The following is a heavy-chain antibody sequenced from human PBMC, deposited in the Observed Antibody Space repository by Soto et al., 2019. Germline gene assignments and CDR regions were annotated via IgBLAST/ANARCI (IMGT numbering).Heavy chain of an antibody. CDR1: GGSISSSNC. J-gene: IGHJ4*02. V-gene: IGHV4-4*02. CDR3: AREQRYCSGGSCSLNFDY. Sequence: QVQLQESGPGLVKPSGTLSLTCAVSGGSISSSNCWSWVRQPPGKGLEWIGEIYHCGSTNYNPSLKSRVTISVDKSKNQFSLKLSSVTGADPAVYYCAREQRYCSGGSCSLNFDYWGQGTLVTVSS. D-gene: IGHD2-15*01. CDR2: IYHCGST.